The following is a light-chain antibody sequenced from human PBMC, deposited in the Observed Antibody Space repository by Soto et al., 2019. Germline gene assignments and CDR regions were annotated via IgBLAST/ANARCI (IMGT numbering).Light chain of an antibody. CDR1: QSVSSY. CDR2: DAS. V-gene: IGKV3-11*01. CDR3: QQRSNWSPT. Sequence: EIVLTQSPATLSLSPGESATLSCRASQSVSSYLAWYQQKPGQAPRLLIYDASNRATGIPARFSGSGSGTDFTLTISSLEPEDFAVYYCQQRSNWSPTFGQGTKV. J-gene: IGKJ1*01.